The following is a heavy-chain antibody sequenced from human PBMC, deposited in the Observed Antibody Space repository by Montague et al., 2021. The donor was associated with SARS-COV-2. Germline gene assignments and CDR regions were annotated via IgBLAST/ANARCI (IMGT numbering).Heavy chain of an antibody. CDR2: IYTSGST. D-gene: IGHD3-10*01. V-gene: IGHV4-4*07. Sequence: SETLSLTCTVSGGSISSYSWSWIRQPAGKGLEWIGRIYTSGSTNYNPSLKSRVTMSVDTSKNQFSLKLSSVTAADTAVYYCARETWFGDKTSASEYYGMDVWGQGTTVTVSS. J-gene: IGHJ6*02. CDR3: ARETWFGDKTSASEYYGMDV. CDR1: GGSISSYS.